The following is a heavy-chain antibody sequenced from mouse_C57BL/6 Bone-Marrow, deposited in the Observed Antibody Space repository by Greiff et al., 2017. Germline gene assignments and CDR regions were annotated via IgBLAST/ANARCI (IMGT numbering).Heavy chain of an antibody. J-gene: IGHJ1*03. CDR1: GYSITSGYY. CDR2: ISYDGSN. Sequence: EVQLQQSGPGLVKPSQSLSLTCSVTGYSITSGYYWYWIRKFPGNKLEWMGYISYDGSNNYNPYLKNRISITRDTAKNQFFLKLNSVTTEDTATYYCASPYYGSSPWYFDVWGTGTTVTVSS. V-gene: IGHV3-6*01. CDR3: ASPYYGSSPWYFDV. D-gene: IGHD1-1*01.